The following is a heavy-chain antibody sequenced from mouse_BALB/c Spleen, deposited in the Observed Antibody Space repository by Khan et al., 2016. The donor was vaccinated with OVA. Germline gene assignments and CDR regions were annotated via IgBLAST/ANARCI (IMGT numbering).Heavy chain of an antibody. CDR2: FTFNGNT. J-gene: IGHJ2*01. Sequence: VQLKESGPGLVKPSQSLSLTCTVTGYSITTDYAWNWIRQFPGNKLEWMGFFTFNGNTKYNPSLKSRISITRNTSKNQFFLQLKSVTTEDTARYYCARVYGGDFDYWGQGTTLTVSS. V-gene: IGHV3-2*02. CDR3: ARVYGGDFDY. D-gene: IGHD1-1*01. CDR1: GYSITTDYA.